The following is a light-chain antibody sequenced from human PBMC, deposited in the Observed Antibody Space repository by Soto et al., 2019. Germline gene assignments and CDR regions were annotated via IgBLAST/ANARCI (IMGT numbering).Light chain of an antibody. CDR2: AAS. CDR3: QKYNSAPFT. Sequence: DSQMTQSPSSLSASVGDRVTITCRASQGISNYLAWNQQKPWKVPKLLIYAASTLQSGVQSRFSGSGSGTDVTLTISSLQPEDVATYYWQKYNSAPFTFGPGTKVDIK. V-gene: IGKV1-27*01. J-gene: IGKJ3*01. CDR1: QGISNY.